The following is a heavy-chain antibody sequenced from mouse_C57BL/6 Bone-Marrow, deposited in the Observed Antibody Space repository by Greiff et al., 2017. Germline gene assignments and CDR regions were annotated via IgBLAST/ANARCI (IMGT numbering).Heavy chain of an antibody. V-gene: IGHV5-16*01. CDR1: GFNFSDYY. CDR3: AIEYGSSYWYFDV. J-gene: IGHJ1*03. D-gene: IGHD1-1*01. Sequence: EVQVVESEGGLVQPGSSMTLSCTASGFNFSDYYMAWVRQVPEKGLEWVANINYDGSSTYYLDSLKSRFIISRDNAKNILYLQMSSLKSEDTATYYWAIEYGSSYWYFDVWGTGTTVTVSS. CDR2: INYDGSST.